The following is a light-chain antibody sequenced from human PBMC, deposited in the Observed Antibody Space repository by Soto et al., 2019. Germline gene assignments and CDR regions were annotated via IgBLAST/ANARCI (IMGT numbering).Light chain of an antibody. V-gene: IGKV1-5*01. CDR2: DAS. CDR3: QQYNGSPYT. Sequence: DIQMTQSPSTLSASVGDRVTITCRASQTISAWLAWYQQKPGKAPQLLIYDASRLESGVPSRFSGSGSGTEFTLTSRSLQPEDFASYYCQQYNGSPYTFGQGTKLEIK. J-gene: IGKJ2*01. CDR1: QTISAW.